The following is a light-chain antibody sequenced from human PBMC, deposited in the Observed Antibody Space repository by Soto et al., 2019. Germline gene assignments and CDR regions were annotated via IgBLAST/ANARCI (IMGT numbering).Light chain of an antibody. V-gene: IGLV2-8*01. CDR3: SSYAGSNLGV. CDR1: SSDVGGYNY. J-gene: IGLJ1*01. CDR2: EVS. Sequence: QSVLTQPPSASGSPGQSVIISRTGTSSDVGGYNYVSWYQQHPGKAPKLMIYEVSKRPSGVPDRFSGSKSGNTASLTVSGLQAEDEADYYCSSYAGSNLGVFGTGTKVTVL.